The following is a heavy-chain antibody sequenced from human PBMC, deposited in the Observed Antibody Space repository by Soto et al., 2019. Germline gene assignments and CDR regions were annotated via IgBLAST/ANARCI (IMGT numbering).Heavy chain of an antibody. V-gene: IGHV3-33*08. D-gene: IGHD1-7*01. J-gene: IGHJ4*02. CDR3: AREGSNSYYFDY. Sequence: GGSLRLSCAASGFTFSSYAMHWVRQAPGKGLEWVAVIWYDGTNKYYADSVKGRFTISRDNSKNTLYLQMNSLRAEDTALYYCAREGSNSYYFDYWGQGTLVTVSS. CDR1: GFTFSSYA. CDR2: IWYDGTNK.